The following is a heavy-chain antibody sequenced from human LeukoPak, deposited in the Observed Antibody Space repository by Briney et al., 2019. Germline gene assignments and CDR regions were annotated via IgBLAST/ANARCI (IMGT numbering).Heavy chain of an antibody. J-gene: IGHJ5*02. D-gene: IGHD6-13*01. CDR2: IYYSGST. CDR1: GGSISIGGYY. V-gene: IGHV4-31*03. CDR3: ARDGIAAAGMGVDP. Sequence: SQTLSLTCTVSGGSISIGGYYWSWIRQHPGKGLEWIGYIYYSGSTYYNPSLKSRVTISVDTSKNQFSLKLSSVTAADTAVYYCARDGIAAAGMGVDPWGQGTLVTVSS.